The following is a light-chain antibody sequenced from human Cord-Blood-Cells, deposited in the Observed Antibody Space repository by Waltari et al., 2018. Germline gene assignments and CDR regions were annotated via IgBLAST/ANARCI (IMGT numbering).Light chain of an antibody. CDR2: EGS. V-gene: IGLV2-23*03. J-gene: IGLJ2*01. CDR3: CSYAGSSTFRV. CDR1: SSDVGSYNL. Sequence: QSALTQPASVSGSPGQSITISCTGTSSDVGSYNLVSWYQQHPGKAPQLRIYEGSKRPSGVSNRFSGSKSGNTASLTISGLQAEDEADYYCCSYAGSSTFRVFGGGTKLTVL.